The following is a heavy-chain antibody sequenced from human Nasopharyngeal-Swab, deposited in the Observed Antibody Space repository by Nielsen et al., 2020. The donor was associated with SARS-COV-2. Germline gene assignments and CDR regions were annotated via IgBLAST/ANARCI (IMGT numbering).Heavy chain of an antibody. CDR1: GFPFSSFG. CDR3: AKLPGSSTQLADY. J-gene: IGHJ4*02. Sequence: GESLTISCAASGFPFSSFGLHWVRQAPGKGLEWVAVISYDGSNKYYADSVKGRFTISRDNSKNTLYLQMNSLRAEDTAVYYCAKLPGSSTQLADYWGQGTLGTVSS. D-gene: IGHD6-13*01. V-gene: IGHV3-30*18. CDR2: ISYDGSNK.